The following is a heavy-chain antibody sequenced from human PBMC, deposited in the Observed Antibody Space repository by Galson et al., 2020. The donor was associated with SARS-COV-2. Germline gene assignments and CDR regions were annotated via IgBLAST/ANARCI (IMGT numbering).Heavy chain of an antibody. D-gene: IGHD3-22*01. V-gene: IGHV4-31*03. Sequence: SETLSLTCTVSGGSISSGNYYWSWIRQHPGKGLEWIGYIYYSGNTYYNPSLRSRVTMSVDTSKNQFSLKLSSVTAADTAVYYCARDRAHYYDSSGYYRTEFQFGYWGQGTLVTVSS. CDR1: GGSISSGNYY. CDR2: IYYSGNT. J-gene: IGHJ4*02. CDR3: ARDRAHYYDSSGYYRTEFQFGY.